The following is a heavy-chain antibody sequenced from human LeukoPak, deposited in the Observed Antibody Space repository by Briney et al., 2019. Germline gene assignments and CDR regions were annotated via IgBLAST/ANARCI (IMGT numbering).Heavy chain of an antibody. D-gene: IGHD3-22*01. CDR3: ARGHYDSSGYDYDSHDY. Sequence: ASVKVSRKASGYTFTGYYMHWVRQAPGQGLEWMGWINPNSGGTNYAQKFQGRVTVTRDTSISTAYMELRSLRSDDTAVYYCARGHYDSSGYDYDSHDYWGQGTLVTVSS. J-gene: IGHJ4*02. CDR2: INPNSGGT. V-gene: IGHV1-2*02. CDR1: GYTFTGYY.